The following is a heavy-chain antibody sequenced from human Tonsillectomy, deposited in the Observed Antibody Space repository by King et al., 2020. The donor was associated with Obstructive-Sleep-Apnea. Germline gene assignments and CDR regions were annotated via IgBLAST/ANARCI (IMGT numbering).Heavy chain of an antibody. D-gene: IGHD4-17*01. Sequence: VQLVESGGGVVQPGGSLRLSCAASGFTFSSYWMGWVRQAPGKGLEWVANINEGGGERNYGESVKGRFTISRDNAKNSLFLQMNSLRAEDTAVYYCARVGGPYGDYGVFRFDPWGQETLVTVSS. J-gene: IGHJ5*02. V-gene: IGHV3-7*03. CDR1: GFTFSSYW. CDR2: INEGGGER. CDR3: ARVGGPYGDYGVFRFDP.